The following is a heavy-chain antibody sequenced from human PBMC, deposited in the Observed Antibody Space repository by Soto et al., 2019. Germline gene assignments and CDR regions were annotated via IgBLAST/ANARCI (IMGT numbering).Heavy chain of an antibody. CDR1: GFTFSGFI. CDR2: INLRGDVT. CDR3: AKRLWAVGGPFHY. J-gene: IGHJ4*02. D-gene: IGHD2-15*01. V-gene: IGHV3-23*01. Sequence: DVQLLESGGGLVQPGGSLRLYCAPSGFTFSGFIMDWVRQATGKGLEWVSEINLRGDVTNYAECVKGRFTVSRDNSRNSLYLQLSSLRVDDTAVYYCAKRLWAVGGPFHYWGQGTLVTVSS.